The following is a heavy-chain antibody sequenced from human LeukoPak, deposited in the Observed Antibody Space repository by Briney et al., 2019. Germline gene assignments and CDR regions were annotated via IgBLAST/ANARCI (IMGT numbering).Heavy chain of an antibody. CDR2: ISSSSSYI. J-gene: IGHJ1*01. V-gene: IGHV3-21*01. CDR1: GFTFSSYS. Sequence: GGSLRLSCAASGFTFSSYSMNWVRQAPGKGLEWVSSISSSSSYIYYADSVKGRFTISRDNAKNSLYLQMNSLRAEDTAVYYCASLSGLRFKAEYFQHWGQGTRVTVSS. CDR3: ASLSGLRFKAEYFQH. D-gene: IGHD5-12*01.